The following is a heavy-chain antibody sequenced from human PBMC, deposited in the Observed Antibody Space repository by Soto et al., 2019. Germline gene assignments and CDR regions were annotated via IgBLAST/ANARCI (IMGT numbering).Heavy chain of an antibody. CDR2: ISAYNGNT. Sequence: GASVKVSCKTSGGTNSIYAISWVRQAPGQGLEWMGRISAYNGNTNYAQKLQGRVTITTDTSTSTAYMELRSLRSDDTAVYYCARSAVGSGWSWDDAFDIWGQGTMVTVSS. D-gene: IGHD6-19*01. V-gene: IGHV1-18*01. J-gene: IGHJ3*02. CDR1: GGTNSIYA. CDR3: ARSAVGSGWSWDDAFDI.